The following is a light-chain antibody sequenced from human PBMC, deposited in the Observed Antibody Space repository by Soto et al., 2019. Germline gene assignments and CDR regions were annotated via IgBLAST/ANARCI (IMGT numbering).Light chain of an antibody. V-gene: IGKV3-20*01. J-gene: IGKJ1*01. Sequence: EIVLTRSPGTLSLSPGERATLSCRASQSVSRYLAWYQQRSGQAPRLVIYGASSRASAVPDRFSGSGSGTDFTLTISRLEPEDFAVYYCQQYGGSGTFGQGTKVDIK. CDR1: QSVSRY. CDR3: QQYGGSGT. CDR2: GAS.